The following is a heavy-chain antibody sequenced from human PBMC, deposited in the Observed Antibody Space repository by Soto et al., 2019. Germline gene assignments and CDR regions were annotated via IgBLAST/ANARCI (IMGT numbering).Heavy chain of an antibody. D-gene: IGHD3-22*01. CDR2: IIPIFGTA. Sequence: GASVKVSCKASGGTFSSYAISWVRQAPGQGLEWMGGIIPIFGTANYAQKFQGRVTITADESTSTAYMELSSLRSEDTAVYYCAREADSSGYYSQFDYWGQGTLVTVSS. J-gene: IGHJ4*02. CDR3: AREADSSGYYSQFDY. V-gene: IGHV1-69*13. CDR1: GGTFSSYA.